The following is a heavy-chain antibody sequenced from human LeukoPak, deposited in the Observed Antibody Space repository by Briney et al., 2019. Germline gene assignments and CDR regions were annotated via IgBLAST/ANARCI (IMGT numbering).Heavy chain of an antibody. V-gene: IGHV3-23*01. CDR2: ISGSGGST. CDR1: GFTFSSYA. J-gene: IGHJ5*02. D-gene: IGHD6-19*01. CDR3: ARDGMAGTGGNWFDP. Sequence: GGSLRLSCAASGFTFSSYAMSWVRQAPGKGLEWVSAISGSGGSTYYADSVKGRFTISRDNSKNTLYLQMNSLRAEDTAAYYCARDGMAGTGGNWFDPWGQGTLVTVSS.